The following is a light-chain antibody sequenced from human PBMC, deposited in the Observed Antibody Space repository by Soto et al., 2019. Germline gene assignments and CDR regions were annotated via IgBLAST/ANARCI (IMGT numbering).Light chain of an antibody. V-gene: IGKV1-12*01. Sequence: DIPMTQSPSSVSASVGDRVTITCRASQDISNWLAWYHQKPGKAPKLLINAASSLQSGVPSRFSGSGSGTDFTLTITSLQPEDFATYYCQQANSYPVTFGQGTRLEIK. CDR1: QDISNW. J-gene: IGKJ5*01. CDR3: QQANSYPVT. CDR2: AAS.